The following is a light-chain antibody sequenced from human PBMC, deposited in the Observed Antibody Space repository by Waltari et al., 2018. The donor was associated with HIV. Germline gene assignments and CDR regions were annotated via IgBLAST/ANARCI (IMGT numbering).Light chain of an antibody. CDR3: CKYAGKYVL. CDR1: GSDVGNYNF. Sequence: QSALTQPRSVSGSPGQSVTISCTRTGSDVGNYNFVSWYQHLPAKAPNLLIYDVTKRPSVVPARFSGSKSGDTASLTISGLEAEDEADYYCCKYAGKYVLFGGGTNLTVL. J-gene: IGLJ2*01. V-gene: IGLV2-11*01. CDR2: DVT.